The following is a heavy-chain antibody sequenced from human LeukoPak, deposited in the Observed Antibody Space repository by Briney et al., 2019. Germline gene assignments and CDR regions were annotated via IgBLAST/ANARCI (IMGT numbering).Heavy chain of an antibody. Sequence: GGSLRLPCAASGFSFNCYWMTWVRQAPGRGLEWVANINPAGGDTRYVDPGRGRYPIPRDNEKNLVYPHRHGRRAEEAVVQRCGRFGYAAAVDLWGQGTLVTVSS. CDR2: INPAGGDT. CDR3: GRFGYAAAVDL. J-gene: IGHJ4*02. V-gene: IGHV3-7*01. D-gene: IGHD6-13*01. CDR1: GFSFNCYW.